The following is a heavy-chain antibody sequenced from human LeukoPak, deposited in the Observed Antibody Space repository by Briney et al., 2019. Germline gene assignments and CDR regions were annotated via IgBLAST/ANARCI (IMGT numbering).Heavy chain of an antibody. CDR2: ISYDGSNK. D-gene: IGHD3-3*01. J-gene: IGHJ3*02. CDR1: GFTFSSYA. Sequence: PGRSLRLSCAASGFTFSSYAMHWVRQALGKGLEWVAVISYDGSNKYYADSVKGRFTISRDNSKNTLYLQMNSLRAEDTAVYYCARDQITIFGVDAFDIWGQGTMVTVSS. CDR3: ARDQITIFGVDAFDI. V-gene: IGHV3-30-3*01.